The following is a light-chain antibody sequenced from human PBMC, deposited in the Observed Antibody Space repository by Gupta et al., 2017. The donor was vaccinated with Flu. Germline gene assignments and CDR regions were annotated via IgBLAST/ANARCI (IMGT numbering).Light chain of an antibody. CDR1: QSVSNQ. V-gene: IGKV3-11*01. Sequence: ELALTQSPVTVSYSPGDSAILSCRDSQSVSNQLAWYQQRPGQPPRLLMYDASRRAAGMQARLSGSGSGTDFTLTITTLEPEDFAFYYYQQRSGLPMYTFGQGTKLEIK. CDR2: DAS. J-gene: IGKJ2*01. CDR3: QQRSGLPMYT.